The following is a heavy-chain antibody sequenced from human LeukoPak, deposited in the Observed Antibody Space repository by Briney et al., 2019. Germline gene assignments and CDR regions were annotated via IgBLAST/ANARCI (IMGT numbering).Heavy chain of an antibody. Sequence: VSVKVSCKASGYTFTSYGISWVRQAPGQGLEWMGWISAYNGNINYAQKLQGRVTMTTDTSTSTAYMELRSLRSDDTAVYYCARIAYCGGDCYTTYFDYWGQGTLVTVSS. D-gene: IGHD2-21*01. V-gene: IGHV1-18*01. CDR3: ARIAYCGGDCYTTYFDY. CDR1: GYTFTSYG. J-gene: IGHJ4*02. CDR2: ISAYNGNI.